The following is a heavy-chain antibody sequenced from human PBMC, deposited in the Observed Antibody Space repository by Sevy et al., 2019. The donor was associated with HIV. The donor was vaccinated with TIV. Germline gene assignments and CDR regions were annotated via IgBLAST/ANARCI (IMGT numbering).Heavy chain of an antibody. J-gene: IGHJ6*02. V-gene: IGHV4-39*02. CDR2: IYYSGST. D-gene: IGHD2-15*01. CDR1: GGSISSSSYY. CDR3: AKDIVVVVAARSLYYYGMDV. Sequence: SETLSLTCTVSGGSISSSSYYWGWIRQPPGKGLEWLGSIYYSGSTYYNPSLKSRVTISVDTSKNQFSLKLSSVTAADTAVYYCAKDIVVVVAARSLYYYGMDVWGQGTTVTVSS.